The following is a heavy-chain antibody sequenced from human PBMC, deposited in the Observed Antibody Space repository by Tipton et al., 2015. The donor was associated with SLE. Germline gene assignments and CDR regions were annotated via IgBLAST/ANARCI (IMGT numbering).Heavy chain of an antibody. CDR3: ARRYCSGGSCYRDGAFDI. D-gene: IGHD2-15*01. CDR2: ISSNGGST. CDR1: GFTFSSYA. V-gene: IGHV3-64*01. Sequence: SLRLSCAASGFTFSSYAMHWVRQAPGKGLEYVSAISSNGGSTYYANSVKGRFTISRDNSKNTLYLQMGSLRAEDMAVYYCARRYCSGGSCYRDGAFDIWGQGTMVTVSS. J-gene: IGHJ3*02.